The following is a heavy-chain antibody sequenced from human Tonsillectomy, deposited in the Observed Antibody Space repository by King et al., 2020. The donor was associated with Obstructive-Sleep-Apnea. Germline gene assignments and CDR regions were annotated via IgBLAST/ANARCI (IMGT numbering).Heavy chain of an antibody. V-gene: IGHV3-7*04. CDR3: ARGEWGATSPYFDY. D-gene: IGHD1-26*01. CDR1: GFTFSNYW. Sequence: QLVQSGGGLVQPGGSLRLSCAASGFTFSNYWMSWVRQAPGKGLEWVANIKQDGSEKYYVDSVKGRFTISRDNAKNSLYLQMNSLRAEDTAVYYCARGEWGATSPYFDYWGQGTLVTVSS. J-gene: IGHJ4*02. CDR2: IKQDGSEK.